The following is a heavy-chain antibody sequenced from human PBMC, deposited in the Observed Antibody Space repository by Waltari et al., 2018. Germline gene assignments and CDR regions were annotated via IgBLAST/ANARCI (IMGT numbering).Heavy chain of an antibody. CDR3: ARVPQYLVAADAFDI. CDR2: INPNMDGT. J-gene: IGHJ3*02. V-gene: IGHV1-2*02. CDR1: GYTFTGYY. D-gene: IGHD5-12*01. Sequence: QVQLVQSGAEVKKPGASVKVSCKASGYTFTGYYMHWVRQAPGQGLEWMGWINPNMDGTNYAQKCQGRVTMTRDTSVSTAYMELSRLRSDDTAVYYCARVPQYLVAADAFDIWGQGTRVTVSS.